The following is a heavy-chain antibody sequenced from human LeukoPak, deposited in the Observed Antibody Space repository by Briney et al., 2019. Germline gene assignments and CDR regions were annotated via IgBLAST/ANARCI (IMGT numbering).Heavy chain of an antibody. Sequence: PGGSLRLSCAASGFTFSSYGMHWVRQAPGKGLEWVAFIRYDGSNKNYADSVKGRFTISRDNSKNTLYLQMNSLRAEDTAVYYCAKDLVDIVATIDHYFDYWGQGTLVTVSS. D-gene: IGHD5-12*01. CDR3: AKDLVDIVATIDHYFDY. CDR1: GFTFSSYG. V-gene: IGHV3-30*02. J-gene: IGHJ4*02. CDR2: IRYDGSNK.